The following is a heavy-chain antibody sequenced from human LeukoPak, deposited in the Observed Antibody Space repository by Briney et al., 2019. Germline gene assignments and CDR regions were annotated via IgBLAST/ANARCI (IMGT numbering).Heavy chain of an antibody. J-gene: IGHJ5*02. D-gene: IGHD1-1*01. V-gene: IGHV3-7*03. CDR2: IKQDGSET. Sequence: GSLRLSCAASGFTFTSYWMSWVRQAPGKGLEWAANIKQDGSETHYVDSVKGRFTISRDNAKNSLFLQMNSLTAEDTAVYSCARDGPFSSPTSGWFYPWGQGTLVTVSS. CDR1: GFTFTSYW. CDR3: ARDGPFSSPTSGWFYP.